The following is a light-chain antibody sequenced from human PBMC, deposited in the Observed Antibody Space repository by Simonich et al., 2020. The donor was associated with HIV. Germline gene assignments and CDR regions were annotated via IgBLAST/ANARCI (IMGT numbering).Light chain of an antibody. V-gene: IGKV3-20*01. CDR3: QQYGSSPRT. CDR1: QSVSSY. Sequence: EIVLTQSPATLSLSPGERATLSCRASQSVSSYLAWYQLKPGQAPRLLIYGASSRATGIPDRFSGGGSGTDFIFTISRLEPEDFAVYYCQQYGSSPRTFGQGTKVEIK. CDR2: GAS. J-gene: IGKJ1*01.